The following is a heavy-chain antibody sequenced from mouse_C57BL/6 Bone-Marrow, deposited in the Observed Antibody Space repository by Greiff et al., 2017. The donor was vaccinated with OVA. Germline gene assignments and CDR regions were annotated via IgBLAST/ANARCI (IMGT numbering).Heavy chain of an antibody. D-gene: IGHD1-1*01. CDR2: ISSGGDYI. V-gene: IGHV5-9-1*02. J-gene: IGHJ2*01. Sequence: EVQRVESGEGLVKPGGSLKLSCAASGFTFSSYAMSWVRQTPEKRLEWVAYISSGGDYIYYADTVKGRFTISRDNARNTLYLQMSSLKSEDTAMYYCTRGDTTVVVDYWGQGTTLTVSS. CDR1: GFTFSSYA. CDR3: TRGDTTVVVDY.